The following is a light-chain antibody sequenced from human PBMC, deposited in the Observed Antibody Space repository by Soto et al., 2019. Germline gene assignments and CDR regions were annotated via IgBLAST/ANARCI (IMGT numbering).Light chain of an antibody. J-gene: IGKJ1*01. CDR3: QHMRT. V-gene: IGKV1-5*01. Sequence: DIQMTQSPSTLSASVGDRVTITCRASQNINNWIAWYQQKPGRAPKFLIYDASTLESGVPSRFSGSGFGTEFSLTTSSLQPDDFGSYYCQHMRTFGQGTKVEIK. CDR1: QNINNW. CDR2: DAS.